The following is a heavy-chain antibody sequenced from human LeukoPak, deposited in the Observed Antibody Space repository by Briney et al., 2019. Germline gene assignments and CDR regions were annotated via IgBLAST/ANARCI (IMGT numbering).Heavy chain of an antibody. D-gene: IGHD6-25*01. CDR3: MKDHGGSGRFH. CDR1: GFTFSGFA. Sequence: GGSLRLSCAASGFTFSGFAMSWVRQAPGKGLEWVSLVSASGDSTYYADSAKGRFTISRDYSKNMLHMQMNSLRAEDTAVCYCMKDHGGSGRFHWGQGTLVTVSS. CDR2: VSASGDST. J-gene: IGHJ4*02. V-gene: IGHV3-23*01.